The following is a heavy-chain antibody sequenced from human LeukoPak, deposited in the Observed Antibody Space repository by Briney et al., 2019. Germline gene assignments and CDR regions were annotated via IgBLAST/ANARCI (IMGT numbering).Heavy chain of an antibody. V-gene: IGHV4-30-4*01. Sequence: PSETLSLTCTVSGGSISSGDYYWSWIRQPTGKGLEWIGYIYYSGSTYYNPSLKSRVTISVDTSKNQFSLKLSSVTAADTAVYYCARDRYSGLSDYWGQGTLVTVSS. J-gene: IGHJ4*02. D-gene: IGHD5-12*01. CDR1: GGSISSGDYY. CDR3: ARDRYSGLSDY. CDR2: IYYSGST.